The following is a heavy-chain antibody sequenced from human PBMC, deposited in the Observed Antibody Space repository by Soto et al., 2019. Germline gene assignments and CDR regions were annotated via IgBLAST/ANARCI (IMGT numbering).Heavy chain of an antibody. V-gene: IGHV1-69*13. Sequence: ASVKVSCKASGGTFSSYAISWVXXXPGQGLEWMVGIIPIFGTANYAQKFQGRVTITADESTSTAYMELSSLRSEDTAVYYCARDRHDYGDYGDYWGQGTLVTVSS. CDR2: IIPIFGTA. J-gene: IGHJ4*02. CDR3: ARDRHDYGDYGDY. CDR1: GGTFSSYA. D-gene: IGHD4-17*01.